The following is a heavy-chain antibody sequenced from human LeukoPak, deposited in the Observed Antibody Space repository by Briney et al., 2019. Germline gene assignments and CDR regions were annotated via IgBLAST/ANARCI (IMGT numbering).Heavy chain of an antibody. V-gene: IGHV3-64D*09. CDR1: GFPFSSYA. D-gene: IGHD1-26*01. CDR3: VKGHLVWELGDYFDY. J-gene: IGHJ4*02. CDR2: LSSDGVTT. Sequence: GGSLRLSCSASGFPFSSYALHWVRQAPGKGLECVSALSSDGVTTRYVDSVKGRFTISRDNSKNTLYLQMSSLRAEDTAVYYCVKGHLVWELGDYFDYWGQGTLVTVSS.